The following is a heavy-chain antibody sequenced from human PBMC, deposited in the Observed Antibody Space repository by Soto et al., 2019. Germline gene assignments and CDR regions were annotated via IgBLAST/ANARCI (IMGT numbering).Heavy chain of an antibody. CDR3: ARATYYDSGGMDV. Sequence: GGSLRLSCAASGFTFSSYGMHWVRQAPGKGLEWVAVIWYDGSNKYYADSVKGRFTISRDNSKNTLYLQMNSLRAEDTAVYYCARATYYDSGGMDVWGQGTTVTVSS. CDR2: IWYDGSNK. V-gene: IGHV3-33*01. D-gene: IGHD3-3*01. CDR1: GFTFSSYG. J-gene: IGHJ6*02.